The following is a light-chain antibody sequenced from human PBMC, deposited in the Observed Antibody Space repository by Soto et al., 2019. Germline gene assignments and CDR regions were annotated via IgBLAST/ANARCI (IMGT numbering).Light chain of an antibody. CDR1: SSDVGGYSY. J-gene: IGLJ1*01. CDR3: SSYASSTTFV. Sequence: QSVLTHPASVSSSHGQSITIYCTGTSSDVGGYSYVSWYQQHPGKAPKLMIYDVSNRPSGVSNRFSASKSGNTASLTISGLQAEDEAEYYCSSYASSTTFVFGTGTKVTVL. V-gene: IGLV2-14*03. CDR2: DVS.